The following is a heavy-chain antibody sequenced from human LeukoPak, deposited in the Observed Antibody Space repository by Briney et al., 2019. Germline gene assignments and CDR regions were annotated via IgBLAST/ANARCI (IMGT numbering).Heavy chain of an antibody. CDR2: IIPILGIA. CDR1: GGTFSSYT. D-gene: IGHD3-22*01. V-gene: IGHV1-69*04. J-gene: IGHJ3*02. CDR3: ARDLREYYYDSSGPLDI. Sequence: SVKVSCKASGGTFSSYTISWVRQAPGQGLEWMGRIIPILGIANYAQKFQGRVTITADKSTSTAYMELSSLRSEDTAVCYCARDLREYYYDSSGPLDIWGQGTMVTVSS.